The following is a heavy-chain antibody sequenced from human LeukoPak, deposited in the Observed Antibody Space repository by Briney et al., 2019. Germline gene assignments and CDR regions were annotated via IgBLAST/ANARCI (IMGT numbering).Heavy chain of an antibody. D-gene: IGHD3-16*02. CDR1: GFTFSSYS. CDR2: ISSSSSYI. Sequence: GGSLRLSCAASGFTFSSYSVNWVRQAPGKGLEWVSSISSSSSYIYYADSVKGRFTISRDNAKNSLYLQMNSLRAEDTAVYYCARDVRGVIYYYYYYMDVWGKGTTVTVSS. V-gene: IGHV3-21*01. J-gene: IGHJ6*03. CDR3: ARDVRGVIYYYYYYMDV.